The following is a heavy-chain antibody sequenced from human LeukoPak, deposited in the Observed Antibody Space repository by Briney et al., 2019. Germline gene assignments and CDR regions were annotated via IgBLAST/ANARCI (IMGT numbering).Heavy chain of an antibody. D-gene: IGHD6-6*01. J-gene: IGHJ4*02. CDR1: GFTFRSYE. V-gene: IGHV3-48*03. CDR3: ARERVAARVVGYFDY. CDR2: ISSSGTTR. Sequence: PGGSLRLSCGASGFTFRSYEMHWVRQAPGKGLEWVSYISSSGTTRYYADSVKGRFTISRDNAKNSLYLQMSSLRAEDTAVYYCARERVAARVVGYFDYWGQGTLVTVSS.